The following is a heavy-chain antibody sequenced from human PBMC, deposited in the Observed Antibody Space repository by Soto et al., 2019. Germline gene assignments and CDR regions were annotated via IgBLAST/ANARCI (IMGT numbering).Heavy chain of an antibody. CDR3: ARPYGSASFYYYYYGMDV. V-gene: IGHV1-18*01. D-gene: IGHD3-10*01. CDR1: GYTFTSYG. J-gene: IGHJ6*02. Sequence: QVQLVQSGAEVKKPGASVKVSCKASGYTFTSYGISWVRQAPGQGLEWMGWISAYNGNTNYAQKLQGRVTMTTDTSTNTAYMELRSLRSDDTAVYYCARPYGSASFYYYYYGMDVWGQGTTVTVSS. CDR2: ISAYNGNT.